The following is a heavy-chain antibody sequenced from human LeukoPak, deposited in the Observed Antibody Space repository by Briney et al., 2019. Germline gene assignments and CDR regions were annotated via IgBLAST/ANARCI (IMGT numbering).Heavy chain of an antibody. CDR2: INPNSGGT. D-gene: IGHD6-13*01. CDR3: ARGYPLSTTAAGTYFQH. J-gene: IGHJ1*01. CDR1: GYTFSVYY. Sequence: APVTVSCTASGYTFSVYYTHWVRQAPGQGLEWMGWINPNSGGTNYAQKFQGRVTMTRDTSISTAYMELSRLRSDDTAVYYCARGYPLSTTAAGTYFQHWGQGTLVTVSS. V-gene: IGHV1-2*02.